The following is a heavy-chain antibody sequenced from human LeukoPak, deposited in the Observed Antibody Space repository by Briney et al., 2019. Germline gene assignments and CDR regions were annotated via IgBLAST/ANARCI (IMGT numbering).Heavy chain of an antibody. CDR1: GYTFTSYG. V-gene: IGHV1-18*01. D-gene: IGHD3-16*02. CDR3: ARDGLMITFGGVIVRSWFDP. CDR2: ISAYDGNT. J-gene: IGHJ5*02. Sequence: ASVKVSCKASGYTFTSYGISWVRQAPGQGLEWMVWISAYDGNTNYAQKLQGRVTMTTDTSTSTAYMELRSLRSDDTAVYYCARDGLMITFGGVIVRSWFDPWGQGTLVTVSS.